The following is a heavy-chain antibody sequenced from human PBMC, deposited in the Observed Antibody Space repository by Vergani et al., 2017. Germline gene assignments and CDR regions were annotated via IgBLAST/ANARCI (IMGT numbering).Heavy chain of an antibody. Sequence: VQLVESGGGVVQPGGSLRLSCIASGFTFRIYGMHWVRQAPGKGLEWVASISSSSAYIDYVDSIKGRFTISRDNAKRSVFLQMNSLRAEDTAVYYCARTGEWMRSNNGPPDYVFALDVWGQGTTVIVSS. CDR1: GFTFRIYG. CDR3: ARTGEWMRSNNGPPDYVFALDV. CDR2: ISSSSAYI. D-gene: IGHD3-10*01. J-gene: IGHJ6*02. V-gene: IGHV3-21*02.